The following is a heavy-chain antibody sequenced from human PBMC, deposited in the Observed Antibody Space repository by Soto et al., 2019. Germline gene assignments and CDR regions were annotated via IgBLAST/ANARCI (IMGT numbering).Heavy chain of an antibody. Sequence: ACALSGGSVCSGGDSGSWIRQHPGKGLEWIGYIYYSGSTYYNPSLKSRVTISVDTSKNQFSLKLSSVTAADTAVYYCARDTVVVPAAHHDYYYYYMDVWGKGTTVTVSS. J-gene: IGHJ6*03. D-gene: IGHD2-2*01. CDR3: ARDTVVVPAAHHDYYYYYMDV. V-gene: IGHV4-31*11. CDR2: IYYSGST. CDR1: GGSVCSGGDS.